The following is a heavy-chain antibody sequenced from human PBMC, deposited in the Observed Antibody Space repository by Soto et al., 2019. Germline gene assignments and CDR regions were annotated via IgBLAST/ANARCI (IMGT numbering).Heavy chain of an antibody. V-gene: IGHV1-8*01. D-gene: IGHD3-10*01. J-gene: IGHJ4*02. CDR2: MNPNSGNT. CDR3: ASQYYYGSGSYSDY. Sequence: QVQLVQSGAEVKKPGASVKDSCKASGYTFTSYDINWVRQATGQGLEWMGWMNPNSGNTGYAQKFQGRVTMTRNTSISTAYMELSSLRSEDTAVYYCASQYYYGSGSYSDYWGQGTLVTVSS. CDR1: GYTFTSYD.